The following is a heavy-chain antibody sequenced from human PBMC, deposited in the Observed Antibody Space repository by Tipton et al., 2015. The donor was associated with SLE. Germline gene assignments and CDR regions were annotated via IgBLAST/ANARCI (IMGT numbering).Heavy chain of an antibody. D-gene: IGHD4-11*01. J-gene: IGHJ4*02. Sequence: GSLRLSCAASGFIFSSYGMHWFRQAPGKGLEWVAFLRYDGSDKHYADAVKGRFTISRDNSKNTLYLQMNSLRAEDTAVYYCAKDSTTVTTSGDYWGQGTLVIVSS. CDR2: LRYDGSDK. CDR1: GFIFSSYG. V-gene: IGHV3-30*02. CDR3: AKDSTTVTTSGDY.